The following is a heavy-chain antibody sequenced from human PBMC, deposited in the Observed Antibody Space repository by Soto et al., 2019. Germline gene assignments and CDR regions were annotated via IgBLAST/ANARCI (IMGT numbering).Heavy chain of an antibody. CDR1: GVTFSIYA. J-gene: IGHJ5*01. CDR2: MSGSAPPT. V-gene: IGHV3-23*01. Sequence: EVQLLESGGGLIQPGGSLTLSCVASGVTFSIYAMSWVRQAPGKGPAWVSGMSGSAPPTFYADSVKGRLTISRDNSKNPLHLQRTSVGGEDTGIYFCVKGRRPPLTLVDYYAFWAGVDSWGQGTLVTVSS. CDR3: VKGRRPPLTLVDYYAFWAGVDS. D-gene: IGHD3-3*01.